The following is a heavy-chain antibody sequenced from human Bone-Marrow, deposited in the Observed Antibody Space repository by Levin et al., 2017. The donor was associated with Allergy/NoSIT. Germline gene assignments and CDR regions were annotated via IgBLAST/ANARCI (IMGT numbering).Heavy chain of an antibody. J-gene: IGHJ3*01. CDR3: ASPRAILSNAFDV. CDR1: GFRFGDYT. Sequence: PGGSLRLSCAASGFRFGDYTMNWVRQAPGKGLEWLSYISYSSTTIYYADSVKGRFTISRDNAENLLYLQMNDLRPEDTALYYCASPRAILSNAFDVWGRGTMVTVSS. CDR2: ISYSSTTI. D-gene: IGHD2-15*01. V-gene: IGHV3-48*01.